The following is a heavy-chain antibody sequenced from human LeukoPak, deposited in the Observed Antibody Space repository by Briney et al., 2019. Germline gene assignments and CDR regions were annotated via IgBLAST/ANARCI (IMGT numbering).Heavy chain of an antibody. CDR3: ATLRGNWNSRDY. D-gene: IGHD1-7*01. J-gene: IGHJ4*02. V-gene: IGHV4-39*07. Sequence: SETLSLTCTVSGGSISSSSYYWGWIRQPPGKGLEWIGSINYSGSTYYNPSLKSRVTISADTSKNQFSLKLSSVTAADTAVYYCATLRGNWNSRDYWGQGTLVTVSS. CDR2: INYSGST. CDR1: GGSISSSSYY.